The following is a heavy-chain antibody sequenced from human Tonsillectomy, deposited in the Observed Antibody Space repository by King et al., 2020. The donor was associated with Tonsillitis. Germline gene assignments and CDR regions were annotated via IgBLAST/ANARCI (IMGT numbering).Heavy chain of an antibody. D-gene: IGHD2-21*02. J-gene: IGHJ3*02. CDR2: IRRKVNGSTT. Sequence: VQLVESGGDLVQPGGSLRLSCATSGFTFSDHYMDWVRQAPGKGLEWVGRIRRKVNGSTTEYAASVKGRFIISRDDSRNSLYLQMNSLKTEDTAVYYCVRASDCVGDCYDAFDIWGHGTMVTISS. CDR3: VRASDCVGDCYDAFDI. CDR1: GFTFSDHY. V-gene: IGHV3-72*01.